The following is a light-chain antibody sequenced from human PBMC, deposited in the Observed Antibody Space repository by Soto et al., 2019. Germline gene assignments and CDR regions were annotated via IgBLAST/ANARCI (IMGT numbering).Light chain of an antibody. CDR3: QQYGSSSWT. Sequence: EVVLTQSPGTLSLSPGERVTLSCRASQSVSSTYLAWYQQKPGQAPRLLIYGVSSRATGIPDRFSGSGSGTDVTLTISRLEPEDFAVYYCQQYGSSSWTFGQGTKVEIK. J-gene: IGKJ1*01. CDR2: GVS. CDR1: QSVSSTY. V-gene: IGKV3-20*01.